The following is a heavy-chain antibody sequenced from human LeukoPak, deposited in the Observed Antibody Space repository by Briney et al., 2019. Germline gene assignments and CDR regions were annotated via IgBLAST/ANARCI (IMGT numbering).Heavy chain of an antibody. CDR2: IKVDGSAK. CDR3: TRDRLDC. CDR1: GFTFSNYW. J-gene: IGHJ4*02. Sequence: GGSLRLSCAASGFTFSNYWMSWVRQAPGKGLEWVANIKVDGSAKYYVDSVKGRFTISRDNAKNSLFLQMNSQRAEDTAVYYCTRDRLDCWGQGTLVTVSS. V-gene: IGHV3-7*01.